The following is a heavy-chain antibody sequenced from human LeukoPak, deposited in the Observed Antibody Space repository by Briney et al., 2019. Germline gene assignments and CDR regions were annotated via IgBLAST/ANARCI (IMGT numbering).Heavy chain of an antibody. J-gene: IGHJ3*02. V-gene: IGHV1-69*13. Sequence: SVKVSCKASGGSFSNYAISWVRQAPGQGLEWMGGIIPIFGTANYAQKFQGRVTITADESTSTAYMELSSLRSEDTAVYYCARHHAGGVTATLGAFDIWGQGTMVTVSS. D-gene: IGHD2-21*02. CDR3: ARHHAGGVTATLGAFDI. CDR1: GGSFSNYA. CDR2: IIPIFGTA.